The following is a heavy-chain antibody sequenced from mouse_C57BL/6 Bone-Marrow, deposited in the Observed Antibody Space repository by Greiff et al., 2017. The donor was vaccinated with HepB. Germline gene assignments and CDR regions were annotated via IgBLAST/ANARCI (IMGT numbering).Heavy chain of an antibody. CDR2: SRNKANDYTT. V-gene: IGHV7-1*01. J-gene: IGHJ1*03. D-gene: IGHD1-1*01. CDR3: ARDASSTRYFDV. Sequence: EVMLVDSGGGLVQSGRSLRLSCATSGFTFSDFYMEWVRQAPGKGLEWIAASRNKANDYTTEYSASVKGRFIVSRDTSQSILYLQMNALRAEDTAIYYCARDASSTRYFDVWGTGTTVTVSS. CDR1: GFTFSDFY.